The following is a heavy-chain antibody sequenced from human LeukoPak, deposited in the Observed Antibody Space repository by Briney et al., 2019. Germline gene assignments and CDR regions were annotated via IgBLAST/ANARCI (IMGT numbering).Heavy chain of an antibody. Sequence: GGSLRLSCAASGFTFSTYAMSWVRQAPGKGPEWVSGISGSGDNIYYTDSAKGRFTISRDNSKNTLYVQMSSLRVEDTAVYYCVKSGSGWYLEYWGQGTLVTVSS. CDR2: ISGSGDNI. CDR1: GFTFSTYA. D-gene: IGHD6-19*01. J-gene: IGHJ4*02. CDR3: VKSGSGWYLEY. V-gene: IGHV3-23*01.